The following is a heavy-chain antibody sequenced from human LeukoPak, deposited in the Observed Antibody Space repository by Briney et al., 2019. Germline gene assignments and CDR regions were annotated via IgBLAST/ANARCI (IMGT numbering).Heavy chain of an antibody. Sequence: GGSLRLSCAASGFTFSSYAMSWVRQAPGKGLEWVSAISGSGGSTYYADSVKGRFTISRDNSKNTLYLQMNSLRAEDTAVYYCASRGYCTSTSCYSPNYYYYYMDVWGKGTTVTVSS. J-gene: IGHJ6*03. V-gene: IGHV3-23*01. CDR2: ISGSGGST. D-gene: IGHD2-2*02. CDR1: GFTFSSYA. CDR3: ASRGYCTSTSCYSPNYYYYYMDV.